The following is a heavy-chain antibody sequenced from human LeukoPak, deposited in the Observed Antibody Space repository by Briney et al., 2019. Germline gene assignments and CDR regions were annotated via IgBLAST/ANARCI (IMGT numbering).Heavy chain of an antibody. D-gene: IGHD1-1*01. CDR1: GHTLTVHY. Sequence: ASVKVSCKASGHTLTVHYIHWVRQGPGQGLEWLGWITLHSGETHYAQKYQGRLTMTSGTSISTGYMELSRLQFDDTAVYYCAREGQLGLDNWGQGTLVTVSS. J-gene: IGHJ1*01. V-gene: IGHV1-2*02. CDR2: ITLHSGET. CDR3: AREGQLGLDN.